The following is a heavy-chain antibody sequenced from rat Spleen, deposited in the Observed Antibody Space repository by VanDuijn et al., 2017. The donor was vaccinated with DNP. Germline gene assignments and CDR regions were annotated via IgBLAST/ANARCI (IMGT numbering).Heavy chain of an antibody. Sequence: QVQLKESGPGLVQPSQTLSLTCTVSGFSLTSNSVSWVRQPPGKGLEWMGAIWSGGTTAYNSALKSRLSITRDTSKSQVFLKLNSLQTADIATYYCVKEYYGYYFDYWGQGAMVTVSS. D-gene: IGHD1-6*01. CDR2: IWSGGTT. V-gene: IGHV2-15*01. CDR1: GFSLTSNS. J-gene: IGHJ2*01. CDR3: VKEYYGYYFDY.